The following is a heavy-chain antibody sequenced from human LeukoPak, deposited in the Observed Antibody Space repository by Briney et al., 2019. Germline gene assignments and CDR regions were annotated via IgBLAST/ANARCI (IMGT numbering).Heavy chain of an antibody. D-gene: IGHD3-10*01. Sequence: GGSLRLSCAASGFTFSSYSMNWVRQAPGKGLEWVSSISSSSSYIYYADSVKGRFTISRDNAKNSLYLQMNSLRAEDTAVYYCARGLGDYGSGSYYNGNAFDYWGQGTLVTVSS. CDR2: ISSSSSYI. J-gene: IGHJ4*02. V-gene: IGHV3-21*01. CDR3: ARGLGDYGSGSYYNGNAFDY. CDR1: GFTFSSYS.